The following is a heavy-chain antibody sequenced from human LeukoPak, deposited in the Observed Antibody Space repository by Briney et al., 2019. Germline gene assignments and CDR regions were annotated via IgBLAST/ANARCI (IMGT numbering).Heavy chain of an antibody. CDR2: MYYSGST. CDR3: ASLRSLMTLAGLDS. V-gene: IGHV4-39*01. J-gene: IGHJ4*02. D-gene: IGHD6-19*01. Sequence: SGTLSPPRTVSCGSLFSSNYYLGWVRPPPREGLGWVASMYYSGSTFYNPSLKSRVTISVDTSKNQFSLRLSSVTAADTAVYYCASLRSLMTLAGLDSWGQGTLVTVSS. CDR1: CGSLFSSNYY.